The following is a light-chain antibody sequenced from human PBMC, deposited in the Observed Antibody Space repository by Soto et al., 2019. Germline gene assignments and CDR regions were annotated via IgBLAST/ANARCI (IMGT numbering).Light chain of an antibody. Sequence: QSALTQPASVSGSPGQSITISCTGTSSGVGRYNLVSWYQHHPGKAPRLIIYEVTKRPSGVSTRLSGSKSGNTASLTISGLQAEDEAESSCCSYAADSVYVFGTGTKVTVL. CDR2: EVT. CDR1: SSGVGRYNL. CDR3: CSYAADSVYV. V-gene: IGLV2-23*02. J-gene: IGLJ1*01.